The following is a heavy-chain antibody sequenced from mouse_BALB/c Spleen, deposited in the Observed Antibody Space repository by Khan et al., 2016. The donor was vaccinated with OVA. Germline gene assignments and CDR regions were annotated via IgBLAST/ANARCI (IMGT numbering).Heavy chain of an antibody. CDR1: GYTFTNYG. CDR3: ARVASYWDFDG. Sequence: QIQLVQSGPELKKPGETVKISCKASGYTFTNYGMNWVKQAPGKGLKWMGWINTYTGEPTYTDDFKGRFAFSLETSASTAYLQINNLKNEDMATYFCARVASYWDFDGWGAGTTVTVSS. J-gene: IGHJ1*01. V-gene: IGHV9-1*02. CDR2: INTYTGEP.